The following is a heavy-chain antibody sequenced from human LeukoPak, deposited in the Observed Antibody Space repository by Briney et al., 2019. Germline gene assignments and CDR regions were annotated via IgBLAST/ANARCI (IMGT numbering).Heavy chain of an antibody. CDR1: GFTFSDYY. Sequence: GGSLRLSCAASGFTFSDYYMSWIRQAPGKGLEWVSYISSSGSTIYYADSVKGRFTISRDNAKNSLYLQMNSLRAEDTAVYYCARVGYYDSSGYYAGPPDAFDIWGQGTMVTVSS. CDR3: ARVGYYDSSGYYAGPPDAFDI. V-gene: IGHV3-11*01. J-gene: IGHJ3*02. CDR2: ISSSGSTI. D-gene: IGHD3-22*01.